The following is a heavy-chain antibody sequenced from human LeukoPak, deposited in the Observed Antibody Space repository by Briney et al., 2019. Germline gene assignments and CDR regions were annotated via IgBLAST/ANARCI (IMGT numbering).Heavy chain of an antibody. CDR3: ATTGNFYDMDV. V-gene: IGHV3-48*04. CDR2: SSTVTGNI. J-gene: IGHJ6*03. D-gene: IGHD1-1*01. CDR1: ALAFISTS. Sequence: GGSLRLSCAASALAFISTSIHWVRQAPGKGLEWLSYSSTVTGNIYYADSVKGRFTISRDNAKSSLNLQISSLRAEDTAVYFCATTGNFYDMDVWGRGTTVTVSS.